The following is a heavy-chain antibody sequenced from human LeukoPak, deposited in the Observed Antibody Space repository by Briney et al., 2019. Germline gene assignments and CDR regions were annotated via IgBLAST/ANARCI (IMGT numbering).Heavy chain of an antibody. CDR2: IIPIFGTA. J-gene: IGHJ6*03. CDR1: GGXFNXYA. Sequence: SXXASGGXFNXYAXXWVRQXPXQXXEWMGGIIPIFGTANYAQKFQGRVTITADESTSTAYMELSSLRSEDTAVYYCARAWQLGLMDVWGKGTTVTVSS. CDR3: ARAWQLGLMDV. V-gene: IGHV1-69*01. D-gene: IGHD6-6*01.